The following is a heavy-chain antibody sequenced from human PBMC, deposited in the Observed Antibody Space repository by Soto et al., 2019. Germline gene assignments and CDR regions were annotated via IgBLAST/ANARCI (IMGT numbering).Heavy chain of an antibody. CDR1: GFTVSSYR. D-gene: IGHD3-22*01. CDR2: VSGSGGST. Sequence: SCARCGFTVSSYRMSPVRQEKGKGLEWVSTVSGSGGSTSYADSVKGRFTISRDNSKKTLFLQMNSLRVEDTVVYYCAKDRYYYDSSGYSPDAFDIWGQGTMVTVSS. J-gene: IGHJ3*02. CDR3: AKDRYYYDSSGYSPDAFDI. V-gene: IGHV3-23*01.